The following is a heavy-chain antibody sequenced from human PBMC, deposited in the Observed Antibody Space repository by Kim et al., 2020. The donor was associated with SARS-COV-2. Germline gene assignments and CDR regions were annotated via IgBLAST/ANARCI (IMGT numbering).Heavy chain of an antibody. CDR2: IKQDGSEK. V-gene: IGHV3-7*03. Sequence: GGSLRLSCAASGFTFSSYWMSWVRQAPGKGLEWVANIKQDGSEKYYVDSVKGRFTISRDNAKNSLYLQMNSLRAEDTAVYYCARDHGEVDYYYDSSGYYPNGAFDIWGQGTMVTVSS. D-gene: IGHD3-22*01. CDR1: GFTFSSYW. J-gene: IGHJ3*02. CDR3: ARDHGEVDYYYDSSGYYPNGAFDI.